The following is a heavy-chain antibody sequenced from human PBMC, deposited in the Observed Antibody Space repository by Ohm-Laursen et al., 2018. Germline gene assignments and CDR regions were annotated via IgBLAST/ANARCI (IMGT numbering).Heavy chain of an antibody. V-gene: IGHV3-33*01. CDR1: GFTFSTYG. Sequence: SLRLSCAASGFTFSTYGMHWVRQAPGKGLEWVAVIWYDGNNKYYADSVKGRFTISRDNSKNTLYLQMNSLRAEDTAVYYCARGGRVPAANVDYWGQGTLVTVSS. J-gene: IGHJ4*02. D-gene: IGHD2-2*01. CDR2: IWYDGNNK. CDR3: ARGGRVPAANVDY.